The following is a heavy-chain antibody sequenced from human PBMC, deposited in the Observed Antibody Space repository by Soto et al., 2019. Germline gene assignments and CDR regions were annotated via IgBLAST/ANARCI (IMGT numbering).Heavy chain of an antibody. D-gene: IGHD4-4*01. CDR1: GGSISSYY. Sequence: SETLSLTFTVSGGSISSYYWSWIRQPPGKGLEWIGYIYYSGSTNYNPSLKSRVTISVDTSKNQFSLKLSSVTAADTAVYYFARRVTMTTVTQWADYYYYYMDVWGKGTTVTVSS. CDR2: IYYSGST. J-gene: IGHJ6*03. CDR3: ARRVTMTTVTQWADYYYYYMDV. V-gene: IGHV4-59*08.